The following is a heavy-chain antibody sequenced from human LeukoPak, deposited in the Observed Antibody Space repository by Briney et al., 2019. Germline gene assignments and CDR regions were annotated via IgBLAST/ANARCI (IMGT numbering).Heavy chain of an antibody. D-gene: IGHD3-3*01. CDR3: ARTPNWTYYDFWSGYHGYFQH. Sequence: SETLSLTCAVYGGSFSGYYWGWIRQPPGKGLECIGEINHSGSTNYNPSLKSRVTTSVDTSKNQFSLKLSSVTAADTAVYYCARTPNWTYYDFWSGYHGYFQHWGQGTLVTVSS. CDR1: GGSFSGYY. V-gene: IGHV4-34*01. J-gene: IGHJ1*01. CDR2: INHSGST.